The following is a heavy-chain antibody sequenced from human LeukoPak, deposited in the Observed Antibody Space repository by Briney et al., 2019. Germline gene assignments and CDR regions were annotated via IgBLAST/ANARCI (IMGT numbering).Heavy chain of an antibody. J-gene: IGHJ5*01. D-gene: IGHD3-10*01. CDR1: GGSISTITYY. CDR3: ARTVGITMVRGVIWSFDS. CDR2: MYYRGNT. V-gene: IGHV4-39*07. Sequence: SETLSLTCTVSGGSISTITYYWGWIRQPPGKGLEWVGHMYYRGNTFYSPSLKSRVTISVDTSKNQFSLKLSSVTAADTAVYYCARTVGITMVRGVIWSFDSWGQGTLVTVSS.